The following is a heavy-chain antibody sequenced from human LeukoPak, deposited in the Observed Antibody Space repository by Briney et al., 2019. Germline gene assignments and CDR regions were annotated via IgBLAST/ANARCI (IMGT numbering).Heavy chain of an antibody. Sequence: PGGSPRLSCAASGFTFSSYAMSWVRQAPGKGLEWVSAISGSGGSTYYADSVKGRFTISRDNSKNTLYLQMHSLSAEDTAVYYCAKNLTKVGAIAYWGQGTLVTVSS. D-gene: IGHD1-26*01. V-gene: IGHV3-23*01. J-gene: IGHJ4*02. CDR2: ISGSGGST. CDR3: AKNLTKVGAIAY. CDR1: GFTFSSYA.